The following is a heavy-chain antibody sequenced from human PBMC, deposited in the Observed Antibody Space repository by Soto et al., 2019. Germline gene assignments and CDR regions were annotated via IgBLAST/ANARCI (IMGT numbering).Heavy chain of an antibody. CDR1: GGTFSSYT. V-gene: IGHV1-69*02. J-gene: IGHJ4*02. D-gene: IGHD2-2*01. Sequence: QVQLVQSGAEVKKPGSSVKVSCKASGGTFSSYTISWVRQVPGQGLEWMGRIIPILGIANYAQKFQGRVTITADKSTSTAYMELSSLRSEDTAVYYCARAQHKYQPPHASYYFDYWGQGTLVTVSS. CDR2: IIPILGIA. CDR3: ARAQHKYQPPHASYYFDY.